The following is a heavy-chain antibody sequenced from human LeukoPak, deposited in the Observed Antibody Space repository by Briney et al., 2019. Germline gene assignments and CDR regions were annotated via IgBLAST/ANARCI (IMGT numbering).Heavy chain of an antibody. D-gene: IGHD2-2*01. J-gene: IGHJ4*02. CDR3: VKRAVPAGQSPYYFDY. Sequence: PGGSLRLSCAASGFTFSSYAMSWVRQAPGKGLEWVSTFSGNSDSTYYADSVKGRFTISRDNSKNTLYLQMNSLRAEDTAVYYCVKRAVPAGQSPYYFDYWGQGTLVTVSS. CDR2: FSGNSDST. V-gene: IGHV3-23*01. CDR1: GFTFSSYA.